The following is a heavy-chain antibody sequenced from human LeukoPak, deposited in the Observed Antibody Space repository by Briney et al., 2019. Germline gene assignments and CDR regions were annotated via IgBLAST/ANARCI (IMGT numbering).Heavy chain of an antibody. J-gene: IGHJ3*02. Sequence: ASVKVSCKASGYTFTGYYMHWVRQAPGQGLEWMGWMNPNSGNTGYAQKFQGRVTITRNTSISTAYMELGSLRSEDTAVYYCARVGYCSSTSCYGGAFDIWGQGTMVTVSS. CDR1: GYTFTGYY. V-gene: IGHV1-8*03. CDR2: MNPNSGNT. CDR3: ARVGYCSSTSCYGGAFDI. D-gene: IGHD2-2*01.